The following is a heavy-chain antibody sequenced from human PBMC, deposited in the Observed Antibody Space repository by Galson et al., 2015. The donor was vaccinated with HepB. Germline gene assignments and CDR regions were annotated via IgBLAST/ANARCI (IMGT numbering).Heavy chain of an antibody. Sequence: LSLTCTVSGGPIDGTTFYWGWIRRTPGKGLEWIASTYFNGNSYESPSLRSRVSIFVDTSRNEFFLKLRSVTAADTAVYYCAKSPGYWSFDSWAQGTLVTVSS. CDR3: AKSPGYWSFDS. J-gene: IGHJ4*02. V-gene: IGHV4-39*01. CDR1: GGPIDGTTFY. D-gene: IGHD3-9*01. CDR2: TYFNGNS.